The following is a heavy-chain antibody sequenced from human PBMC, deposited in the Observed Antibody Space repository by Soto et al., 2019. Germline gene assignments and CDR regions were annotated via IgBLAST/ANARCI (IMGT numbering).Heavy chain of an antibody. J-gene: IGHJ6*02. CDR3: AGIGQTCYYYGMDV. CDR2: IIPIFGTA. V-gene: IGHV1-69*13. Sequence: SVKVSCKASGGTFSSYAISWVRQAPGQGLEWMGGIIPIFGTANYAQKFQGRVTITADESTSTAYMELSSLRSEDTAVYYWAGIGQTCYYYGMDVWGQGTTVTVSS. D-gene: IGHD2-21*01. CDR1: GGTFSSYA.